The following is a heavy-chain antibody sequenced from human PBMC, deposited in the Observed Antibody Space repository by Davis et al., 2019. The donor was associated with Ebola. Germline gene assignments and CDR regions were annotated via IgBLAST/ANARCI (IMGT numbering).Heavy chain of an antibody. Sequence: PGGSLRLSCAASGFTFSSYWMSWVRQAPGKGLEWVAVISYDGDNSYYADSVKGRFTISRDNSKNTLYLQMNSLRTEDTAVYYCTRGSVRFLEWLSQNAFDIWGQGTMVTVSS. D-gene: IGHD3-3*01. J-gene: IGHJ3*02. CDR2: ISYDGDNS. V-gene: IGHV3-30-3*01. CDR1: GFTFSSYW. CDR3: TRGSVRFLEWLSQNAFDI.